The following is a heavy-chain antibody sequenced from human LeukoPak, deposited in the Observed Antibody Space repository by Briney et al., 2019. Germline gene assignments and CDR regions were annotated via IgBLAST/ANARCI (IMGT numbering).Heavy chain of an antibody. J-gene: IGHJ4*02. V-gene: IGHV3-53*01. CDR2: IYRGGSTS. Sequence: PGVSLRLSCAASGFTVSGSYMSWVRQAPGKGLEWVSVIYRGGSTSFYADSVKGRFSISRDNSKNTVYLQMNSLRADDTAVYYCARASSIGTAGPFDSWGQGTLVSVSS. CDR3: ARASSIGTAGPFDS. D-gene: IGHD1-7*01. CDR1: GFTVSGSY.